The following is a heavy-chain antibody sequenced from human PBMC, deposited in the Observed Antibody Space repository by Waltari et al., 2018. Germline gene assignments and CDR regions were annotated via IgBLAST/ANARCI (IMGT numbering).Heavy chain of an antibody. Sequence: EVQLVESGGGLVKPGGSLRLSCAASGFTFSSYSMNWVRQAPGKGLVWVSSISSSSSYIYYADSGKGRFTISRDNAKNSLYLQMNSLRAEDTAVYYCARGVGIAARPKDYWGQGTLVTVSS. V-gene: IGHV3-21*01. CDR3: ARGVGIAARPKDY. J-gene: IGHJ4*02. CDR2: ISSSSSYI. D-gene: IGHD6-6*01. CDR1: GFTFSSYS.